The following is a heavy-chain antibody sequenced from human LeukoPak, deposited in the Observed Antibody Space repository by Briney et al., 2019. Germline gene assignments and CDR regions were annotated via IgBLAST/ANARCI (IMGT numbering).Heavy chain of an antibody. D-gene: IGHD3-10*01. CDR1: GFTFSSYG. CDR3: AKDYKAYGSGSYLFDY. CDR2: ISGSGGST. Sequence: TGGSLRLSCAASGFTFSSYGMSWVRQAPGKGLEWVSAISGSGGSTYYADSVKGRFTISRDNSKNTLYLQMNSLRAEDTAVYYCAKDYKAYGSGSYLFDYWGQGTLVTVSS. J-gene: IGHJ4*02. V-gene: IGHV3-23*01.